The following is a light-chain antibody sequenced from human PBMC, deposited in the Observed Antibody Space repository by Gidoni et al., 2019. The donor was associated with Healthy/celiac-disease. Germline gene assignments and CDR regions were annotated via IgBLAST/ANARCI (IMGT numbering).Light chain of an antibody. V-gene: IGKV3-15*01. CDR3: QQYNNWPLT. CDR1: QSVSSN. CDR2: GAS. J-gene: IGKJ4*01. Sequence: EIVMTQSPATLSVSPGERATLSCRASQSVSSNLAWYQQKPGQARRLLIYGASTRATGIPARFGGSGSGTEFTLTISSLQSEDFAVYCCQQYNNWPLTFGGGTKVEIK.